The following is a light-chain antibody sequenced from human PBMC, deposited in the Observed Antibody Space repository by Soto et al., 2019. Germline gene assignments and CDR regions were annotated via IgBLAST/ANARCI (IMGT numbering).Light chain of an antibody. CDR1: SSNIGSNT. J-gene: IGLJ2*01. Sequence: QSVLTQPPSASGTPGQRVTISCSGSSSNIGSNTVTWYQQLPGTAPKLLIYSNNQRPSGVPDRFSDSKSGTSASLAISGLQSEDEADYYCAAWDDSLNGVVFGGGTKLTVL. V-gene: IGLV1-44*01. CDR2: SNN. CDR3: AAWDDSLNGVV.